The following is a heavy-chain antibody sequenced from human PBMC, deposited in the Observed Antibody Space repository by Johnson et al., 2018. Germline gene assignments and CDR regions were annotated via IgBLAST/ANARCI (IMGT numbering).Heavy chain of an antibody. J-gene: IGHJ6*02. Sequence: QVQLVESGGGLVKPGGSLRLSCAASAFTFSDYYMSWIRQAPGKGLEWVSYISTSVRTIYYADSVKGRFTISRDNAKNSLYLQMNSLRAEDTALYYCAKGLGYGYSGYYYGMDVWGQGTTVTVSS. CDR3: AKGLGYGYSGYYYGMDV. CDR2: ISTSVRTI. CDR1: AFTFSDYY. D-gene: IGHD5-18*01. V-gene: IGHV3-11*01.